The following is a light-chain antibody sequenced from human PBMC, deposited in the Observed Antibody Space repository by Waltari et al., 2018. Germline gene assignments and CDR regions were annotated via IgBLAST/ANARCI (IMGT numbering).Light chain of an antibody. V-gene: IGKV4-1*01. CDR2: LAS. J-gene: IGKJ1*01. CDR3: QQYYSTPPT. CDR1: QSVLYSSNHKNY. Sequence: DIVMTQSPDSLAVSLGERATINCKSSQSVLYSSNHKNYLAWYQQNPGQPPKLLIYLASTRESGVPDRFSGSGSGTDFTLTISSLQAEDVAVYYCQQYYSTPPTFGQGTKVEIK.